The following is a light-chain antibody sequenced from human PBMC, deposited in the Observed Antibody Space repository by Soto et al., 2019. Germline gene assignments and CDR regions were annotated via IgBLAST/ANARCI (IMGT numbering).Light chain of an antibody. CDR1: QTIIRY. CDR3: HQSYSTRFT. CDR2: AAS. Sequence: DIQMTQSPSSLSASVGDRVTITCRASQTIIRYLNWYQQKPGRAPNLLIYAASSLQSGFPSRFSGRGSWTEFTLTISSLQPEDCATDYCHQSYSTRFTFGPGTKVEIK. V-gene: IGKV1-39*01. J-gene: IGKJ3*01.